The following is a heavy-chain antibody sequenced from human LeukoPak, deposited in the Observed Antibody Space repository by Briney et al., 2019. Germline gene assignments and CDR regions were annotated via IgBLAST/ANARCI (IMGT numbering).Heavy chain of an antibody. V-gene: IGHV3-43*02. CDR2: INKDGSAT. D-gene: IGHD1-26*01. CDR1: GFTFDAYA. J-gene: IGHJ6*02. CDR3: ATWAFYHSLDV. Sequence: GGSLRLSCEASGFTFDAYAMHWVRQAPGKGLEWVSLINKDGSATYYADSVKGRFTISRDNSKNSLYLQMNSLRSEDTALYYCATWAFYHSLDVSGQGTTVTVSS.